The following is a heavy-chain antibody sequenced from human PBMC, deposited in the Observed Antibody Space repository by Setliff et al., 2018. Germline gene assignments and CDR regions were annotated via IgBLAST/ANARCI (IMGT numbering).Heavy chain of an antibody. J-gene: IGHJ4*02. V-gene: IGHV3-7*01. CDR3: ARVVRYYLDY. D-gene: IGHD2-8*01. CDR2: IKEDGSEK. Sequence: GGSLRLSCAASRFTFSNYWMSWVRQAPGKGLEWVANIKEDGSEKFYLDSVKGRFTISRDNAKNSLYLQMNSLRAEDTAVYYCARVVRYYLDYWGQGTQVTVSS. CDR1: RFTFSNYW.